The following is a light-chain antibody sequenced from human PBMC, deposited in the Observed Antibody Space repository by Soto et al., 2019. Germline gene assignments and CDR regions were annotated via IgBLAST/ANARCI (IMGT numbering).Light chain of an antibody. CDR1: HSISSF. CDR2: AAS. Sequence: DIQMTQSPCSLSSSVGDRVTITCRASHSISSFLDWYQQKPGQAPKLLIYAASSLQSGVPSRFSGSGSGTDFTLTISSLQPEDFAAYYCQQSYSTPLTFGGGTKVDIK. CDR3: QQSYSTPLT. J-gene: IGKJ4*01. V-gene: IGKV1-39*01.